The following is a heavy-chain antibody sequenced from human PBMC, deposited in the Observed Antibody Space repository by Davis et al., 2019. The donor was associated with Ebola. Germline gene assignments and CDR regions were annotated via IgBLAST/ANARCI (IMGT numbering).Heavy chain of an antibody. CDR1: GFTFDDYA. J-gene: IGHJ6*02. Sequence: GESLKISCAASGFTFDDYAMHWVRQAPGKGLEWVSLISGDGGSTYYADSVKGRFTISRDNSKNSLYLQMNSLRTEDTALYYCAKDIVVVPAAMLVGYYYGMDVWGQGTTVTVSS. CDR2: ISGDGGST. V-gene: IGHV3-43*02. D-gene: IGHD2-2*01. CDR3: AKDIVVVPAAMLVGYYYGMDV.